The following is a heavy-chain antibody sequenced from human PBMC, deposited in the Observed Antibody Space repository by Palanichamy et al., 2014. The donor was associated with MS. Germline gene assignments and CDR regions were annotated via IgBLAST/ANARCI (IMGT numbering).Heavy chain of an antibody. CDR1: GFTFSAYW. J-gene: IGHJ4*02. Sequence: EVQLVESGGGLVQPGGSLRLSCAASGFTFSAYWMHWVRQAPGKGLVWVSRLNIDGSDTNYAASVKGRFTISRDNAKNTLYLQMNSLRVEDSAVYYCARASEYYFDYWGQGTLVTVSS. CDR3: ARASEYYFDY. V-gene: IGHV3-74*01. CDR2: LNIDGSDT.